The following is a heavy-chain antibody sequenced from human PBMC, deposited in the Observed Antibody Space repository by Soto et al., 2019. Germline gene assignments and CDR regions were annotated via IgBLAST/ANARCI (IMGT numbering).Heavy chain of an antibody. V-gene: IGHV5-51*01. CDR2: IYPGDSDT. Sequence: GESLKISCKGSGDSFTNYWIGWVRQMPGKGLEWMGIIYPGDSDTRYSPSFQGQVTISADKSISTAYLQWSSLKASDTAMYHCARHGTYYYDSSGYYQYYFDYWGQGTLVTVS. J-gene: IGHJ4*02. D-gene: IGHD3-22*01. CDR3: ARHGTYYYDSSGYYQYYFDY. CDR1: GDSFTNYW.